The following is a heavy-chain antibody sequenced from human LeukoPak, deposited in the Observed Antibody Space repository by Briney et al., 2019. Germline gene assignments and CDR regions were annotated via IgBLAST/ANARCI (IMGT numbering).Heavy chain of an antibody. V-gene: IGHV1-18*01. CDR3: AREGYGDYLRDY. J-gene: IGHJ4*02. CDR2: ISAFNGNR. CDR1: GYTFTSHG. Sequence: ASVKVSCKASGYTFTSHGISWVRPAPGQGLEWMGWISAFNGNRKYAQKLQGRVTMTTDTSTSTAYMELRSLRSDDTAVYYCAREGYGDYLRDYWGQGTLVTVSS. D-gene: IGHD4-17*01.